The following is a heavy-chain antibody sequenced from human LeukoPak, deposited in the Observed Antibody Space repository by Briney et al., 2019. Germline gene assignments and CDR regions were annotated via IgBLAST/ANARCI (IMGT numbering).Heavy chain of an antibody. Sequence: SETLSLTCAVYGGSFGGYYWSWIRQPPGKGLEWIGEINHSGSTNYNPSLKSRVTISVDTSKNQFSLKLSSVTAADTAVYYCAREGRGDYGDYYLGSWGQGTLVTVSS. CDR3: AREGRGDYGDYYLGS. CDR1: GGSFGGYY. D-gene: IGHD4-17*01. J-gene: IGHJ5*02. V-gene: IGHV4-34*01. CDR2: INHSGST.